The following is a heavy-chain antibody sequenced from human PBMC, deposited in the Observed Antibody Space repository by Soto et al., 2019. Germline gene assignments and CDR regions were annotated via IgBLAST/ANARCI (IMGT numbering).Heavy chain of an antibody. CDR2: INQDGSEK. Sequence: AVSLRRSSGSSGFTFSFFWMIGVRQAPGKGLEWVANINQDGSEKNYVDSVKGRFTISRDNGKNSLYLQMNSLRAEDTAIYYCAKRPRWAISATDHFDSWGQGT. CDR3: AKRPRWAISATDHFDS. J-gene: IGHJ4*02. D-gene: IGHD6-13*01. V-gene: IGHV3-7*03. CDR1: GFTFSFFW.